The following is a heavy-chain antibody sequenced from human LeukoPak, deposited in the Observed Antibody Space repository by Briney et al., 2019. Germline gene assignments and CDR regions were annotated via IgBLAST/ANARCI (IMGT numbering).Heavy chain of an antibody. V-gene: IGHV3-23*01. CDR3: AKDYSGSYYALDY. CDR1: GFTFGTYA. Sequence: PGGSLRLSCAAPGFTFGTYAMSWVRQAPGKGLEWVSTISGSGGRTYYADSVKGRFTISRDKSKNTLYLQMNRLRAEDTAVYNCAKDYSGSYYALDYWGQGTLVTVSS. J-gene: IGHJ4*02. CDR2: ISGSGGRT. D-gene: IGHD1-26*01.